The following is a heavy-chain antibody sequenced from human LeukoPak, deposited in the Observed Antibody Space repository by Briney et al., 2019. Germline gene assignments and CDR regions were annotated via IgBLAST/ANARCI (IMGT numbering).Heavy chain of an antibody. CDR3: ARGDWDYYDSSGYLPPDY. Sequence: SETLSLTCAVSGGSISSGGYSWSWIRQPPGKGLEWIGYIYHSGSTYYNPSLKSRVTISVDRSKNQFSLKLGSVTAADTAVYYCARGDWDYYDSSGYLPPDYWGQGTLVTVSS. CDR2: IYHSGST. J-gene: IGHJ4*02. D-gene: IGHD3-22*01. V-gene: IGHV4-30-2*01. CDR1: GGSISSGGYS.